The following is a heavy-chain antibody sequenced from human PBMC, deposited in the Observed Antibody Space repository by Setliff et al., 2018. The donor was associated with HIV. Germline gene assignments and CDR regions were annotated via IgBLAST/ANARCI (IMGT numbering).Heavy chain of an antibody. Sequence: ASVKASCKASGDTFSNYAISWVRQAPGQGLEWMGGIIPIFGTANYAQKFEGRVTITADKSTSTAYMEVNSLRFEDTAVYYCARVPSIAARPDGDYWGQGILVTVSS. J-gene: IGHJ4*02. CDR1: GDTFSNYA. D-gene: IGHD6-6*01. CDR2: IIPIFGTA. CDR3: ARVPSIAARPDGDY. V-gene: IGHV1-69*06.